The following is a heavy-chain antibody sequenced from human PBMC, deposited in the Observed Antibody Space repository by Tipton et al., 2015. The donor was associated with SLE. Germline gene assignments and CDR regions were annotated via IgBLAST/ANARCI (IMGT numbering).Heavy chain of an antibody. J-gene: IGHJ1*01. Sequence: TLSLTCTVSGYPIISSYYWGWIRQPPGKGLEWVGTVYYTGNTFYNPSLKSRVTISVDTSKNQFSLRLSSVTAADTAIYFCARSYFDFWSGFLGWGQGTLVIVSS. CDR2: VYYTGNT. CDR3: ARSYFDFWSGFLG. V-gene: IGHV4-38-2*02. D-gene: IGHD3-3*01. CDR1: GYPIISSYY.